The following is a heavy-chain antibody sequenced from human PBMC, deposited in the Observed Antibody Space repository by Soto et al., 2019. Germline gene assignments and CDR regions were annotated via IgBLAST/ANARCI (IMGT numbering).Heavy chain of an antibody. CDR2: TYYRSKWYN. J-gene: IGHJ6*02. CDR3: ARDHHSSSPDYYYYGMDV. Sequence: PSQTLSLTCAISGASVPSNSAAWNWIRQSPSRGLEWLGRTYYRSKWYNDYAVSVKSRITSNPDTSKNQFSLQLNSVTPEDTAVYYCARDHHSSSPDYYYYGMDVWGQGTTVTVSS. D-gene: IGHD6-6*01. CDR1: GASVPSNSAA. V-gene: IGHV6-1*01.